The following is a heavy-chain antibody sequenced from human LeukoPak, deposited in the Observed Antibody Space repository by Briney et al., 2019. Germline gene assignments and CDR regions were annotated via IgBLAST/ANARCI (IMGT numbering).Heavy chain of an antibody. V-gene: IGHV1-2*04. J-gene: IGHJ4*02. D-gene: IGHD6-13*01. CDR3: ARDLGSSWSDPFYYFDY. Sequence: ASVKVSCKASGYTFTGYYMHWVRQAPGQGLEWMGWINPNSGGTNYAQKFQGWVTMTRDTSISTAYMELSRLRSDDTAVYYCARDLGSSWSDPFYYFDYWGQGTLVTVSS. CDR1: GYTFTGYY. CDR2: INPNSGGT.